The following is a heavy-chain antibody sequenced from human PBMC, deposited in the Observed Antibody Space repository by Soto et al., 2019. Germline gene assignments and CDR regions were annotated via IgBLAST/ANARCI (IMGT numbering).Heavy chain of an antibody. CDR2: IYYSGST. CDR1: GGSINSSSYF. J-gene: IGHJ5*02. D-gene: IGHD6-19*01. V-gene: IGHV4-39*01. CDR3: ARHYSSGSRNWFDP. Sequence: SETLSLTCSVSGGSINSSSYFRGWVRQPPGKGLEWIGSIYYSGSTYYNPSLRSRVTISVDTSKNQFSLKLSSVTAADTAVFYCARHYSSGSRNWFDPWGQGTLVTVSS.